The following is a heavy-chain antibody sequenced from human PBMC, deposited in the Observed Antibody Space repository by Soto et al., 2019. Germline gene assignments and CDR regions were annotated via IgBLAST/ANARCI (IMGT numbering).Heavy chain of an antibody. CDR1: GGTFSSYA. CDR2: IIPILGIA. CDR3: ARGYYDILTGYLIPDAFDI. Sequence: SVKVSCKASGGTFSSYAISWVRQAPGQGLEWMGRIIPILGIANYAQKFQGRVTITADKSTSTAYMELSSLRSEDTAVYYCARGYYDILTGYLIPDAFDIWGQGTMVTVSS. J-gene: IGHJ3*02. V-gene: IGHV1-69*04. D-gene: IGHD3-9*01.